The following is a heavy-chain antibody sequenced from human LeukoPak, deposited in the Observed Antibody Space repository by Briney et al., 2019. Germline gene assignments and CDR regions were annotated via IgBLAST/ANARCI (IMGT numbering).Heavy chain of an antibody. CDR3: ARAVSYGDYDY. CDR2: IYYSGST. V-gene: IGHV4-59*01. D-gene: IGHD4-17*01. CDR1: GGSISSYY. J-gene: IGHJ4*02. Sequence: PSETLSLTCTVSGGSISSYYWSWIRQPPGKGLEWIGYIYYSGSTNYNPSLKSRVTISVDTSKNQFSLKLSSVTAADTAVYYCARAVSYGDYDYWGQGTLVTVSS.